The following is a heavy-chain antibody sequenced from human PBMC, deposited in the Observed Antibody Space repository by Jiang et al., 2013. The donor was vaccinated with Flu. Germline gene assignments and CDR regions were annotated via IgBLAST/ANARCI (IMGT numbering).Heavy chain of an antibody. Sequence: GAEVKKPGASVKVSCKASGYTFTSYDINWVRQATGQGPEWMGWMNPNSGNTGYAQKFQGRVTMTRNTSTSTAYMELSSLRSEDTAVYYCARGGTRKKGGLYYFDYWGQGTLVTVSS. D-gene: IGHD1-26*01. CDR2: MNPNSGNT. V-gene: IGHV1-8*01. J-gene: IGHJ4*02. CDR1: GYTFTSYD. CDR3: ARGGTRKKGGLYYFDY.